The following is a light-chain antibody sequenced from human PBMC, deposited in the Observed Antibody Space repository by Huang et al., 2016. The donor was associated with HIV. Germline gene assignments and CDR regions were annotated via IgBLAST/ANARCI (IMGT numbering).Light chain of an antibody. CDR1: QGISSY. J-gene: IGKJ4*01. CDR3: QQLNGYPLT. CDR2: CAS. V-gene: IGKV1-9*01. Sequence: IQLTQSPSSLSASVGDRVTISCRASQGISSYLAWYQQKPGKAPKLLIYCASTLQSGVPSRVSGSGSGTDFTLTITSLQPEDFATYYCQQLNGYPLTFGGGTKVEIK.